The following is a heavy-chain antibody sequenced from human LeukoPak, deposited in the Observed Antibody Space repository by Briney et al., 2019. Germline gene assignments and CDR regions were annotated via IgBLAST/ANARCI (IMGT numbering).Heavy chain of an antibody. D-gene: IGHD3-9*01. Sequence: SETLSLTCAVYGGSFSGYFWSWIRQPPGKGLGWIGEINHSGSTNYNPSLKSRVTMSVDTSKNQFSLKLSSVTAADTAVYYCARGVRYFDWLSLWNYWGQGTLVTVSS. CDR1: GGSFSGYF. J-gene: IGHJ4*02. CDR2: INHSGST. V-gene: IGHV4-34*01. CDR3: ARGVRYFDWLSLWNY.